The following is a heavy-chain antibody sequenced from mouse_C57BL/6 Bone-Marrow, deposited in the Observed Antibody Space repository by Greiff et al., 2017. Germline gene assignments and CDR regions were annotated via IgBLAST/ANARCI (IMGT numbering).Heavy chain of an antibody. CDR3: ARELNWDGAMDY. D-gene: IGHD4-1*01. J-gene: IGHJ4*01. Sequence: EVQRVESGGGLVQSGRSLRLSCATSGFTFSDFYMEWVRQAPGKGLEWIAASRNKANDYTTEYSASVKGRFIVSRDTSQSILYRQMNALRAEDTAIYYCARELNWDGAMDYWGQGTSVTVSS. CDR2: SRNKANDYTT. V-gene: IGHV7-1*01. CDR1: GFTFSDFY.